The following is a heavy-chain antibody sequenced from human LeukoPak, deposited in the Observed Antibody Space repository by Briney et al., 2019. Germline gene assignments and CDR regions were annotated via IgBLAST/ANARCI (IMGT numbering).Heavy chain of an antibody. V-gene: IGHV5-51*01. CDR2: IYPGDSDT. CDR1: GYSFTSYW. D-gene: IGHD2-2*01. J-gene: IGHJ3*02. Sequence: GESLKISCRGSGYSFTSYWIGWVRQMPGKGLEWMGIIYPGDSDTRYSPSFQGQVTISADKSISTAYLQWSSLKASDTAMYYCARSRRYVPFRVRGRTSCPCAFDIWGQGTMVTVSS. CDR3: ARSRRYVPFRVRGRTSCPCAFDI.